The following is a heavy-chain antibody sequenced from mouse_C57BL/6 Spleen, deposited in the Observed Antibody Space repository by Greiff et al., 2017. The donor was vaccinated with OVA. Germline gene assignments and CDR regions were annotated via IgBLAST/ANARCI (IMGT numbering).Heavy chain of an antibody. CDR2: ISSGSSTI. J-gene: IGHJ2*01. CDR1: GFTFSDYG. CDR3: ARRLVPYYFDY. V-gene: IGHV5-17*01. Sequence: EVKVVESGGGLVKPGGSLKLSCAASGFTFSDYGMHWVHQAPEKGLEWVAYISSGSSTIYYADTVKGRFTISRDNAKNTLFLQMTSLRSEDTAMYYCARRLVPYYFDYWGQGTTLTVSS. D-gene: IGHD3-2*02.